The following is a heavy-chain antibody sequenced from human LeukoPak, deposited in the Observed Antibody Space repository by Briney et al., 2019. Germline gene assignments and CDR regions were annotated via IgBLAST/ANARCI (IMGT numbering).Heavy chain of an antibody. V-gene: IGHV4-31*03. Sequence: SETLSLTCTVSGGSISSGGYYWSWIRQHPGKGPEWIGYIYYSGSTYYNPSLKSRVTISVDTSKNQFSLKLSSVTAADTAVYYCARDLGGSADLWGRGTLVTVSS. CDR3: ARDLGGSADL. J-gene: IGHJ2*01. CDR1: GGSISSGGYY. CDR2: IYYSGST. D-gene: IGHD1-26*01.